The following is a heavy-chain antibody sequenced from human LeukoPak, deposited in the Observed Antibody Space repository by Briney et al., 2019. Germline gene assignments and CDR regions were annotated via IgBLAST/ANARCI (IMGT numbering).Heavy chain of an antibody. V-gene: IGHV3-7*03. CDR3: ATLQDWRFDY. Sequence: GGSLRLSCAASGFAFSAFYMSWVRKAPGKGLEWVAGISHDGSQKHYVDSVKGRFTISRDNAKSSLYLQLSSLRAEDTAVYYCATLQDWRFDYWGQGTLVTVSS. CDR2: ISHDGSQK. D-gene: IGHD3/OR15-3a*01. CDR1: GFAFSAFY. J-gene: IGHJ4*02.